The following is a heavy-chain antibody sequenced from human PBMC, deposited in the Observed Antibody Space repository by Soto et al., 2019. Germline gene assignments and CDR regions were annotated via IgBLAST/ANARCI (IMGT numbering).Heavy chain of an antibody. CDR2: ISRDGSNE. J-gene: IGHJ4*02. Sequence: QVQLVASGGGVVQQGRSLTLSCEASGFTFRRHAIHWVRQAPGKGLEWVAVISRDGSNEYYEDSVKGRFTISRDNSKNTLFLQQNSLRLEDTAVYYCARSRNGGVADSFDYWGQGTLVTVSS. V-gene: IGHV3-30-3*01. CDR3: ARSRNGGVADSFDY. D-gene: IGHD3-10*01. CDR1: GFTFRRHA.